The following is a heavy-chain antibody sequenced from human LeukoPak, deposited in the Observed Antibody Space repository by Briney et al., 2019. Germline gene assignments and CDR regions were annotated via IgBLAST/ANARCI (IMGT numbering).Heavy chain of an antibody. CDR3: ARRQQTGGDNGLHNWFDP. Sequence: PSETQSLTCTVSDGSSSSSSWNWIRQPPGKGLEWIGYIYYSGSTKYNPSLESRVTISVDTSKNQISLNLRSVTAADTAIYYCARRQQTGGDNGLHNWFDPWGQGTLVTVSS. D-gene: IGHD2-8*01. CDR2: IYYSGST. V-gene: IGHV4-59*08. J-gene: IGHJ5*02. CDR1: DGSSSSSS.